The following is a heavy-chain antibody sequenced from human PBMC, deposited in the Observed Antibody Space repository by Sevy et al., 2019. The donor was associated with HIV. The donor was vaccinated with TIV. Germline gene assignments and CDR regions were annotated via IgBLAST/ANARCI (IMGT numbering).Heavy chain of an antibody. D-gene: IGHD4-17*01. CDR2: ISSSGSTI. CDR3: ARLSIATVIDYWYFDL. V-gene: IGHV3-11*01. CDR1: GFTFSDYY. Sequence: GGSLRLSCAASGFTFSDYYMSRIRQAPGKGLEWVSYISSSGSTIYYADSVKGRFTISRDNAKNSLYLQMNSLRAEDTAVYYCARLSIATVIDYWYFDLWGRGTLVTVSS. J-gene: IGHJ2*01.